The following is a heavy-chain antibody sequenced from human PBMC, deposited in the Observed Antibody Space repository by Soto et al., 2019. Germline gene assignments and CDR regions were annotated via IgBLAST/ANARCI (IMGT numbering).Heavy chain of an antibody. D-gene: IGHD3-22*01. V-gene: IGHV2-5*02. CDR3: AHIRVTMIVGAGYFQH. J-gene: IGHJ1*01. CDR1: GFSLSSSGVG. CDR2: IYWDDTK. Sequence: QITLMESGPTLVKPTQTLTLICTFSGFSLSSSGVGVGRIRQPPGKALEWVALIYWDDTKRYSPSLKSGLTITKDTSKDQVVLTMTNMDPVDIATYYCAHIRVTMIVGAGYFQHWGQGTLVTVSS.